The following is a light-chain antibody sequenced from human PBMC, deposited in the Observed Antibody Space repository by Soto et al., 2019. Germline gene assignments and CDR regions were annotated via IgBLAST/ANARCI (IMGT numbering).Light chain of an antibody. CDR1: QSVSSY. CDR2: DAS. J-gene: IGKJ4*01. V-gene: IGKV3-11*01. Sequence: EIVLTQSPATLSLSPGERATLSCRASQSVSSYLAWYQQKPGQAPRLLIYDASNRATGIPSRFSGSGSGTEFTLTISGLEPEDSAVYYCQQRSNWPPTFGGGTKVEIK. CDR3: QQRSNWPPT.